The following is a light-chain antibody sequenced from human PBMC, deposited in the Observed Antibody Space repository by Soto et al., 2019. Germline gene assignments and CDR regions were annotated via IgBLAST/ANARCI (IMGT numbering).Light chain of an antibody. CDR3: QQYYSTPMYT. CDR1: QSVLYSSNNKNY. V-gene: IGKV4-1*01. CDR2: WAS. Sequence: DIVMTPSPDSLAVSLGERATINCKSSQSVLYSSNNKNYLAWYQQKPGQHPKLLIYWASTRESGVPDRFSGSGSWTDFTLTISSLQAEDVAVYYCQQYYSTPMYTFGQGTKLEIK. J-gene: IGKJ2*01.